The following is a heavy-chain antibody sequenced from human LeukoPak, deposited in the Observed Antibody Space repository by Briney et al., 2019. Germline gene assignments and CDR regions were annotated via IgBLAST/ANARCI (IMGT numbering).Heavy chain of an antibody. CDR3: ARDYYDSSGYYRYYGMDV. V-gene: IGHV3-66*02. Sequence: GGSLRLSCAASGFTVSSNYMGWVRQAPGKGLEWVSVIYSGGSTYYADSVKGRFTISRDNSKNTLYLQMNSLRAEDTAVYYCARDYYDSSGYYRYYGMDVWGQGTTVTVSS. J-gene: IGHJ6*02. D-gene: IGHD3-22*01. CDR1: GFTVSSNY. CDR2: IYSGGST.